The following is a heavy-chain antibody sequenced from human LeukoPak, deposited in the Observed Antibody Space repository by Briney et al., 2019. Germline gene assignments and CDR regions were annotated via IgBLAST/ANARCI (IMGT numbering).Heavy chain of an antibody. V-gene: IGHV3-64*01. CDR2: ISSNGGST. D-gene: IGHD3-22*01. CDR3: ARGGYYDSSGSFEY. Sequence: SGGSLRLSCAAPGFTFSNYAMYWVRQAPGKGLEYVSAISSNGGSTDYANSVKGRFTISRDNSKNRLFLQMGSLRAEDMAVYYCARGGYYDSSGSFEYWGQGTLVTVSS. CDR1: GFTFSNYA. J-gene: IGHJ4*02.